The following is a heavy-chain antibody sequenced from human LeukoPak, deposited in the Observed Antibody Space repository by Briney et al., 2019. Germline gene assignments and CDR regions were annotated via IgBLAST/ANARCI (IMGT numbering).Heavy chain of an antibody. J-gene: IGHJ4*02. Sequence: SETLSLTCTVSGGSISSGSYYWSWIRQPAGKGLEWIGRIYTSGSTNYNPSLKSRVTIPVDTSKNQFSLKLSSVTAADTAVYYCASSGPDYYFDYWGQGTLVTVSS. CDR3: ASSGPDYYFDY. CDR1: GGSISSGSYY. V-gene: IGHV4-61*02. CDR2: IYTSGST. D-gene: IGHD2-15*01.